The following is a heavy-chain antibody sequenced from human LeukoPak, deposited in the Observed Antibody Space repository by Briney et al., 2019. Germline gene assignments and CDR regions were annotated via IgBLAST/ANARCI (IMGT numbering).Heavy chain of an antibody. CDR2: ISPEGGDT. CDR1: GYTFTDYF. D-gene: IGHD4-17*01. Sequence: EASVKVSCKASGYTFTDYFMHWVRQAPGQGLEWMGWISPEGGDTHYAQRFQGRVTVTRDTSISTAYMELTSLSSDDTAVYYCARNYGHNSKYFDFWGQGTLVTVSS. CDR3: ARNYGHNSKYFDF. J-gene: IGHJ4*02. V-gene: IGHV1-2*02.